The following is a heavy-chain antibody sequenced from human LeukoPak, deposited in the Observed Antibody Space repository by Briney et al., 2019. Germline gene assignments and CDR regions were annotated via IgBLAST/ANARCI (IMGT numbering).Heavy chain of an antibody. J-gene: IGHJ4*02. D-gene: IGHD3-9*01. CDR2: ISYDGSNK. CDR1: GFTFSTYV. V-gene: IGHV3-30*03. CDR3: ARGGPYDILSSQQDY. Sequence: GGSLRLSCAASGFTFSTYVVHWVRQAPGEGLEWVASISYDGSNKNYADSVKGRFTISRDNSKNTLYLQMNSLRPEDTAMYYCARGGPYDILSSQQDYWGQGTLVTVSS.